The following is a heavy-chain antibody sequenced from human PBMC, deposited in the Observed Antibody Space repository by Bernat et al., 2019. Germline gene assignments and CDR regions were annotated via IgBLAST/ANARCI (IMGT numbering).Heavy chain of an antibody. Sequence: QVQLVQSGAEVKKPGASVKVSCKASGYTFTSYDINWVRQATGQGLEWMGWMNPNSGNTGYAQMFQATVTLTRNASIRKHYMRLSSMRSEDRAVYYWARRPVYGSGGYLFWGQGHLVPVFS. CDR1: GYTFTSYD. CDR2: MNPNSGNT. V-gene: IGHV1-8*01. D-gene: IGHD3-10*01. J-gene: IGHJ1*01. CDR3: ARRPVYGSGGYLF.